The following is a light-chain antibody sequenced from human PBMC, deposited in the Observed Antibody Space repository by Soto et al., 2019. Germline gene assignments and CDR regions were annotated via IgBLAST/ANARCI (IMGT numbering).Light chain of an antibody. Sequence: EIVLTQSPATLSWSPGERATLSCRASQSVSSYLAWYQQKPGQAPRLLIYDASNRATGIPARFSGSGSGTDFTLTISSLEPEDFAVYYCQQRRTFGQGTKV. CDR3: QQRRT. V-gene: IGKV3-11*01. CDR2: DAS. J-gene: IGKJ1*01. CDR1: QSVSSY.